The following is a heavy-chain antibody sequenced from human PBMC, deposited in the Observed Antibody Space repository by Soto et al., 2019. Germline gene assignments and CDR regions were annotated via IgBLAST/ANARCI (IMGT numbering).Heavy chain of an antibody. CDR1: GYTFTSYA. J-gene: IGHJ4*02. V-gene: IGHV1-3*01. CDR3: AGSFGVVTDFDY. D-gene: IGHD3-3*01. CDR2: INAGNGNT. Sequence: GASVKVSCKASGYTFTSYAMHWVRQAPGQRLEWMGWINAGNGNTKYSQKFQGRVTITRDTSASTAYMELSSLRSEDTAVYYCAGSFGVVTDFDYWGQGNLVTVS.